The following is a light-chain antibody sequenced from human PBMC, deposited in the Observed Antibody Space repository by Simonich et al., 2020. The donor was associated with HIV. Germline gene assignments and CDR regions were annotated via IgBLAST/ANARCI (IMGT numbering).Light chain of an antibody. Sequence: EIVMTQSPATLSVSPGERATLSCRASQSVSSNLAWYQQKPGQAPRLLIYGASTRATGIPARFSGSGSGTELPLTISRMQSEDFAVYSCQERSDWPRTFGGGTKVEIK. CDR1: QSVSSN. V-gene: IGKV3-15*01. CDR2: GAS. CDR3: QERSDWPRT. J-gene: IGKJ4*01.